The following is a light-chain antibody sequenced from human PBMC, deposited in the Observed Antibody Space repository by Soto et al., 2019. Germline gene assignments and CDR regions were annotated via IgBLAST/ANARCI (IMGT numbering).Light chain of an antibody. Sequence: EIVMTHTPATLSVSPGEGATLSCRASQSVRSDLAWYQQKPGQGPRLLIYGASTRGNGIPARFSGSGSGTEVTLTISSLQSEDFAVYYCQQYNKWPLTFGGGTKVEIK. CDR3: QQYNKWPLT. CDR2: GAS. V-gene: IGKV3-15*01. J-gene: IGKJ4*01. CDR1: QSVRSD.